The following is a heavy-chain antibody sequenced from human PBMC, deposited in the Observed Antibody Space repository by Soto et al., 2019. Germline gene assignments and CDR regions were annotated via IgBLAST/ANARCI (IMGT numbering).Heavy chain of an antibody. Sequence: TVSGGSISNYYCSWIRQPPGKGLEWIGYIYYSGSTNYNPSLKSRVTISVDTSKNQFSLKLSSVTAADTAVYYCARAGAATLSDYWGQGTLVTVSS. J-gene: IGHJ4*02. CDR3: ARAGAATLSDY. D-gene: IGHD2-15*01. CDR2: IYYSGST. V-gene: IGHV4-59*01. CDR1: GGSISNYY.